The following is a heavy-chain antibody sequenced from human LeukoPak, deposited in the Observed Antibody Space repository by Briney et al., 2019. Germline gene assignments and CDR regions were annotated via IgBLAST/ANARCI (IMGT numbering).Heavy chain of an antibody. D-gene: IGHD2-21*01. V-gene: IGHV1-69*05. CDR1: GGTFSSYA. Sequence: GASVKVSCKASGGTFSSYAISWVRQAPGQGLEWMGGIIPIFGTANYAQKFQGRVTITTDESTSTAYMELSSLRSEDTAVYYCASGRAYCGGDCYPGYFDYWGQGTLVTVSS. CDR2: IIPIFGTA. CDR3: ASGRAYCGGDCYPGYFDY. J-gene: IGHJ4*02.